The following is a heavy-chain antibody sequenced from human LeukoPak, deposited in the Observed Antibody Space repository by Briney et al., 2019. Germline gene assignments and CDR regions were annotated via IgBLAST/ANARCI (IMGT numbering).Heavy chain of an antibody. CDR1: GGSFSSYY. Sequence: PSETLSLTCAAYGGSFSSYYWCWIRQSPGKGLECIAEINNRGDTNYNPSVKSRVTISVDTSKNQFSLKVISLTAADTAVYYCARGPTISETGYFDYWGQGTLVTVSS. CDR2: INNRGDT. J-gene: IGHJ4*03. CDR3: ARGPTISETGYFDY. V-gene: IGHV4-34*01. D-gene: IGHD1-1*01.